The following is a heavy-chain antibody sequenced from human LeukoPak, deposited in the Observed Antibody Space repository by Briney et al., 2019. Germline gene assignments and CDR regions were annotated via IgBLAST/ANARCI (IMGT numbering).Heavy chain of an antibody. J-gene: IGHJ4*02. V-gene: IGHV4-61*01. CDR2: IYYSGST. Sequence: SETLSLTCTVSGGSVSSGSYYWSWIRQPPGKGLEWIGYIYYSGSTNYNPSLKSRVTISVDTSKNQFSLKLSSVTAADTAVYCCARDKRYSSGTAYYFDYWGQGTLVTVSS. CDR3: ARDKRYSSGTAYYFDY. CDR1: GGSVSSGSYY. D-gene: IGHD6-19*01.